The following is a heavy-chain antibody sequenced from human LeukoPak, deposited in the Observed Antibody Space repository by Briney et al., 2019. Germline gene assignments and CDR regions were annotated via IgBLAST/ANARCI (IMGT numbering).Heavy chain of an antibody. V-gene: IGHV3-74*01. CDR3: TTSIIQLWLWYYMDV. J-gene: IGHJ6*03. CDR1: GFTFSSYW. D-gene: IGHD5-18*01. Sequence: PGGSLRLSCAASGFTFSSYWMHWVRQAPGKGLVWVSRINSDGSSTSYADSVKGRFTISRDNAKNTLYLQMNSLKTEDTAVYYCTTSIIQLWLWYYMDVWGKGTTVTISS. CDR2: INSDGSST.